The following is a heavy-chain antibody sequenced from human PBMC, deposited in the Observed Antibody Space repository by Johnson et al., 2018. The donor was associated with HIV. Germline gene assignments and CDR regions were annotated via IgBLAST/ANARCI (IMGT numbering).Heavy chain of an antibody. J-gene: IGHJ3*02. CDR1: GFTVSSNY. CDR3: ADSSPFYAFDI. D-gene: IGHD6-13*01. Sequence: MLLVESGGGLVQPGGSLRLSCAASGFTVSSNYMSWVRQGPWKGLEWVSVIYSGGSTYYADSVKGRFTISRDNSKNTLYLQMNSLRAEDTAVYYCADSSPFYAFDIWGQGTMVTVSS. V-gene: IGHV3-66*01. CDR2: IYSGGST.